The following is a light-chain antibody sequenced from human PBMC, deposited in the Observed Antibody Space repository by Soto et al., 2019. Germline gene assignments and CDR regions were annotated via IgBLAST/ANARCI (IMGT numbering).Light chain of an antibody. CDR3: QQYNSYSPTT. CDR2: DAS. Sequence: DIQMTQSPSTLSASVGDRVTITCRASQSISSWLAWYQQKPGKAPNLLIYDASSLESGVPSRFSGSGSGTELTLTISSLQPDDFATYYCQQYNSYSPTTFGQGTKVDIK. CDR1: QSISSW. J-gene: IGKJ1*01. V-gene: IGKV1-5*01.